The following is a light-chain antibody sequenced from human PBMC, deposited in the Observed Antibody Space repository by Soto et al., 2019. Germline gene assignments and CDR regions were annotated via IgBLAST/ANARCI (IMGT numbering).Light chain of an antibody. Sequence: QSVLTQSSSASASLGSSVKPTCTLSSGHSSYIIAWHQQQPGKAPRYLMKLEGSGSYNKGSGVPDRFSGSSSGADRYLTISNLQSEDEADYYCETGDSNTDQVFGGGTKLTVL. CDR1: SGHSSYI. CDR3: ETGDSNTDQV. CDR2: LEGSGSY. J-gene: IGLJ3*02. V-gene: IGLV4-60*03.